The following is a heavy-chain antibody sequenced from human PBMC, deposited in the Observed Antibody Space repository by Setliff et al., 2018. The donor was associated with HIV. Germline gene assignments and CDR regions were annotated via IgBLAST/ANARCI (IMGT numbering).Heavy chain of an antibody. Sequence: PGGSLRLSCAASGFTFSSYSMNWVRQAPGKGLEWVSGITWNSGSIAYADSVKGRFTISRDNAKNSLYLQMNSLRAEDMALYYCAKGRYSSSWYYFDYWGQGTLVTVSS. CDR2: ITWNSGSI. J-gene: IGHJ4*02. D-gene: IGHD6-13*01. CDR3: AKGRYSSSWYYFDY. CDR1: GFTFSSYS. V-gene: IGHV3-9*03.